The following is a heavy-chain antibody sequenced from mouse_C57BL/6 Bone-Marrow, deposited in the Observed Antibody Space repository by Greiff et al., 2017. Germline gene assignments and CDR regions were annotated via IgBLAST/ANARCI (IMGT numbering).Heavy chain of an antibody. CDR1: GFTFSSYG. CDR3: ARRSFYGGFAY. CDR2: ISSGGSYT. J-gene: IGHJ3*01. D-gene: IGHD1-1*01. Sequence: VESGGDLVKPGGSLKLSCAASGFTFSSYGMSWVRQTPDKRLEWVATISSGGSYTYYPDSVKGRFTISRDNAKNTLYLQMSSLKSEDTAMYYCARRSFYGGFAYWGQGTLVTVSA. V-gene: IGHV5-6*02.